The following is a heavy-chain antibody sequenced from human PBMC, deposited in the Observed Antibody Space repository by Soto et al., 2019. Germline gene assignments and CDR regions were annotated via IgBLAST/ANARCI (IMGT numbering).Heavy chain of an antibody. CDR3: AKDSDFDWLSLIGY. V-gene: IGHV3-23*01. CDR1: GFTFSSYA. J-gene: IGHJ4*02. Sequence: GGSLRLSCAASGFTFSSYAMSWVRQAPGKGLEWVSAISGSGSSTYYADSVKGRFTISRDNSKNTLYLQMNSLRAEDTAVYYCAKDSDFDWLSLIGYWGQGTLVTVSS. CDR2: ISGSGSST. D-gene: IGHD3-9*01.